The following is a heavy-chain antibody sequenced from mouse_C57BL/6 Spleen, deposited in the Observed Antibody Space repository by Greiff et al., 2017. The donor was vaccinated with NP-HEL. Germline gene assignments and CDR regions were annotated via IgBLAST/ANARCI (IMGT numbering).Heavy chain of an antibody. CDR3: ERYYYGSSAFDY. CDR2: IYPGDGDT. Sequence: VQLQQSGPELVKPGASVKISCKASGYAFSSSWMHWVKQRPGKGLEWIGRIYPGDGDTNYNGKFKGKATLTADKSSSTAYMQLSSLTSEDSAVYFCERYYYGSSAFDYWGQGTTLTVSS. CDR1: GYAFSSSW. D-gene: IGHD1-1*01. V-gene: IGHV1-82*01. J-gene: IGHJ2*01.